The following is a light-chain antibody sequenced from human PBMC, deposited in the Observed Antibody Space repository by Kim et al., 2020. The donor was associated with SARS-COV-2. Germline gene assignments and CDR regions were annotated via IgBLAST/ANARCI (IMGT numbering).Light chain of an antibody. CDR3: QQSYIAPFT. V-gene: IGKV1-39*01. CDR1: QSITNH. CDR2: AAS. J-gene: IGKJ4*01. Sequence: DIQMTQSPSSLSASVGDRVTITCRASQSITNHLNWYQQKPGKAPKLLIFAASSLLSGPSRFSGSGSGTDFALTISSLQLEDVATYFCQQSYIAPFTFGGGTKLEI.